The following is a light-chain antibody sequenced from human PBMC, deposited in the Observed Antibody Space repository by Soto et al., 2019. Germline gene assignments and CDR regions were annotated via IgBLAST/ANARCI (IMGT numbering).Light chain of an antibody. CDR2: DVS. CDR1: SSDVGGNH. Sequence: QSALTQPASVSGFPGQSITLSCTGTSSDVGGNHVSWYQQHPGKAPRLIIYDVSNRPSGISNRFSGSKSDNTASLTISGLQADDEADYYCSSHTSTSRYVFGTGTKVTVL. J-gene: IGLJ1*01. V-gene: IGLV2-14*03. CDR3: SSHTSTSRYV.